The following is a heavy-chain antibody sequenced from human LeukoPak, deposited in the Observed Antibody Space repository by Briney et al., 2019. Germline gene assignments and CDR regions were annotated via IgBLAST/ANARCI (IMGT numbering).Heavy chain of an antibody. D-gene: IGHD3-16*02. CDR1: GYTFTDYY. CDR2: INPNSGGT. CDR3: ARDVGLRLGELSTTDAFGI. J-gene: IGHJ3*02. V-gene: IGHV1-2*02. Sequence: ASVKVSCKASGYTFTDYYMHWVRRAPGQGLEWMGWINPNSGGTNYAQKFQGRVTITADESTSTAYMELSSLRSEDTAVYYCARDVGLRLGELSTTDAFGIWGQGTMVTVSS.